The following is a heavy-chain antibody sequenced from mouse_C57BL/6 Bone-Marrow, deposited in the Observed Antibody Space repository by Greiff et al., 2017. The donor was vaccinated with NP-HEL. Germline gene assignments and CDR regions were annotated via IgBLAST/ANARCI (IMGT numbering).Heavy chain of an antibody. CDR1: GYTFTSYG. V-gene: IGHV1-81*01. D-gene: IGHD1-1*01. CDR2: IYPRSGNT. CDR3: ARGILDYGSSYLYFDV. J-gene: IGHJ1*03. Sequence: QVQLKQSGAELARPGASVKLSCKASGYTFTSYGISWVKQRTGQGLEWIGEIYPRSGNTYYNEKFKGKGTLAADKSSSTAYMELRSLTSEDSAVYFCARGILDYGSSYLYFDVWGTGTTVTVSS.